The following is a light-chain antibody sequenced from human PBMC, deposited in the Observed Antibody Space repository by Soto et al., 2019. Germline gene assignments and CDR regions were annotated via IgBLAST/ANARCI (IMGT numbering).Light chain of an antibody. CDR2: DVS. V-gene: IGLV2-11*01. J-gene: IGLJ1*01. Sequence: QSVLTQPPSVFGSPGQSVTISFTGTSSYVVGYNYVSWYQQHPGKAPKLMIYDVSKRPSGVPDRFSGSKSGNTASLTISGLQAEDEADYYCCSYAGTYPLVFGTGTKVTVL. CDR1: SSYVVGYNY. CDR3: CSYAGTYPLV.